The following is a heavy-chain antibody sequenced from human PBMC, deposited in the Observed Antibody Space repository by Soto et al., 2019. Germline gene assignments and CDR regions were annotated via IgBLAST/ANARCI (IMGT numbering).Heavy chain of an antibody. CDR3: ARQIYDSDTGPNFQYYFDS. CDR1: GYSFAGYW. D-gene: IGHD3-22*01. V-gene: IGHV5-10-1*01. CDR2: IDPSDSQT. J-gene: IGHJ4*02. Sequence: PGESLKISCKGSGYSFAGYWITWVRQKPGKGLEWVGQIDPSDSQTYYSPSFRGHVTISVTKSITTVFLQWSSLRASDTAMYYCARQIYDSDTGPNFQYYFDSWGQGTPVTVSS.